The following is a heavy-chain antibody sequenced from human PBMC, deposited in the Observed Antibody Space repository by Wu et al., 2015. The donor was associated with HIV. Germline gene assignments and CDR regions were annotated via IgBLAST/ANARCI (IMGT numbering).Heavy chain of an antibody. Sequence: QVQILQSATEVKKPGASVKVSCKTSGYTFSAAYIHWVRQARGQGPEWMGSINPNSGGAKYAQNVQGRVTITRDKSISTAYMELNTLRSDDTAVYYCAAVYCSGGICYLGYWGQGTLLIVSS. CDR3: AAVYCSGGICYLGY. J-gene: IGHJ4*02. CDR1: GYTFSAAY. V-gene: IGHV1-2*02. CDR2: INPNSGGA. D-gene: IGHD2-15*01.